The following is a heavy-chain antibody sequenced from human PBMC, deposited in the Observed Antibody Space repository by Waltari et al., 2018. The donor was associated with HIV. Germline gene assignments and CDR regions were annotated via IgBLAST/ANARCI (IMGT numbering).Heavy chain of an antibody. J-gene: IGHJ2*01. V-gene: IGHV4-39*01. CDR3: PGGGVGGITINDWYFDL. Sequence: QLQLQESGPGLVKPSETLSLTCIVSGGSISSSRYYCGWIRQPPGQGLEWMGRIYHSGHTHYNPSLKSRVTLSVDTSKNPFSLTLSSVPAADTAVYYCPGGGVGGITINDWYFDLWGRGTLVTVSS. D-gene: IGHD3-10*01. CDR1: GGSISSSRYY. CDR2: IYHSGHT.